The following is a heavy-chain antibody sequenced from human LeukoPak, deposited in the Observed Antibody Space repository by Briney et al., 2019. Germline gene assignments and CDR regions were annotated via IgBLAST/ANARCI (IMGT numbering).Heavy chain of an antibody. Sequence: SETLSLTCTVSGDSFSSYFWSWIRQPAGKGLEWIGRIYASGSTDYNPSHKSRVTMSVDTSKNQFSLKLTSVTAADTAVYYCARAGRAPLDAFDFWGQGTLVTVSS. J-gene: IGHJ3*01. CDR3: ARAGRAPLDAFDF. CDR1: GDSFSSYF. CDR2: IYASGST. V-gene: IGHV4-4*07.